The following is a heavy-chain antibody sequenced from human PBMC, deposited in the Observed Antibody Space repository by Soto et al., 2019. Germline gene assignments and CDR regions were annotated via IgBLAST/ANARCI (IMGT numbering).Heavy chain of an antibody. Sequence: PGGSLRLSCAASGLTFNRYWMHWVRHAPGKGLVWVSHINTDGSNTNYADSVKGRFTISRDNAKSTLFLQMNSLRDEDTAVYYCARKFRSGGNCYTYYFDPWGQGIPVTVSS. V-gene: IGHV3-74*01. CDR1: GLTFNRYW. J-gene: IGHJ5*02. D-gene: IGHD2-15*01. CDR2: INTDGSNT. CDR3: ARKFRSGGNCYTYYFDP.